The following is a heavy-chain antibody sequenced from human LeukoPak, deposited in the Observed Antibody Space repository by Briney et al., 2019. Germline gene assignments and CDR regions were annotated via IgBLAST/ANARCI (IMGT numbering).Heavy chain of an antibody. CDR3: ARGILSIAARPNWNHDAFDI. Sequence: GASVKVSCKASGGTFSSYAISWVRQAPGQGLEWMGGIIPIFGTANYAQKFQGRVTITADESTSTAYMELSSLRSEDTAVYYCARGILSIAARPNWNHDAFDIWGQGTMVTVSS. CDR1: GGTFSSYA. CDR2: IIPIFGTA. V-gene: IGHV1-69*13. J-gene: IGHJ3*02. D-gene: IGHD6-6*01.